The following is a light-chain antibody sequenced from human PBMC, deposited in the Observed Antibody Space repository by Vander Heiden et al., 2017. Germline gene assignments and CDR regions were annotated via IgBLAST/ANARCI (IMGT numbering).Light chain of an antibody. Sequence: QSALTQPASVSGSPGQSITISCTGTSSDVGRYNLVSWYQQHPGKGPKLMIYEVSKWPSGVSNRFSGSKSGNTASLTISGLQAEDEADYFCCSYAGSPYVFGTGTKVTVL. CDR1: SSDVGRYNL. V-gene: IGLV2-23*02. CDR2: EVS. CDR3: CSYAGSPYV. J-gene: IGLJ1*01.